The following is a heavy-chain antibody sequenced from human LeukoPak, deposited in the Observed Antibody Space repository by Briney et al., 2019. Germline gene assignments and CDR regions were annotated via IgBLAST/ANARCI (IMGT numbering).Heavy chain of an antibody. D-gene: IGHD3-10*01. Sequence: SETLSLTCTVSGGSISSYYWSWIRQPPGKGLEWIGYIYYSGSTNYNPSLKSRVTISVDTSKNQFSLKLSSVTAADTAVYYCARVVSGFGSGSYFKKGWFGPWGQGTLVTVSS. CDR2: IYYSGST. J-gene: IGHJ5*02. CDR1: GGSISSYY. V-gene: IGHV4-59*01. CDR3: ARVVSGFGSGSYFKKGWFGP.